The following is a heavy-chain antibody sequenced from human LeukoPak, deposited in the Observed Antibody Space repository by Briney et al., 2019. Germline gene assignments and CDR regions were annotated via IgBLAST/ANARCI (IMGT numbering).Heavy chain of an antibody. CDR3: AKDDSSGYYSYYFDY. J-gene: IGHJ4*02. CDR2: IIPIFGTA. CDR1: GGTFSSYA. V-gene: IGHV1-69*05. D-gene: IGHD3-22*01. Sequence: SVKVSCKASGGTFSSYAIICVRQAPGQGLEWMGRIIPIFGTANYAQKFQGRVTITTDESTSTAYMELSSLRSEDTAVYYCAKDDSSGYYSYYFDYWGQGTMVTVSS.